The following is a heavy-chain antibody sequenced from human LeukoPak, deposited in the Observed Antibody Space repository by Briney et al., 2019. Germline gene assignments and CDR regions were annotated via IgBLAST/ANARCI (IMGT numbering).Heavy chain of an antibody. CDR2: INPSGGSR. CDR1: GYTFTSYY. J-gene: IGHJ4*01. Sequence: ASVKVSCKASGYTFTSYYLHLVRQAPGQRLEWMGIINPSGGSRNYAQKFQAKVTMTSDTTTSTVHMELSSQRSEDTGVYYCAREEREYSFWPDYW. V-gene: IGHV1-46*01. D-gene: IGHD2-15*01. CDR3: AREEREYSFWPDY.